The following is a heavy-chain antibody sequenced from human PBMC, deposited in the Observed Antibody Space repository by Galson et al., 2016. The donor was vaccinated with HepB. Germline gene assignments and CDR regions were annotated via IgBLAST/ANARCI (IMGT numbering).Heavy chain of an antibody. CDR2: ISAYNANT. Sequence: SVKVSCKAYGFIFTNYGISWVRQAPGQGLEWMGWISAYNANTNSAQKFQGRVTMTTDKSTSTAFMHLSSLRFEDTAVYYCARAGYYDRTYIFDIWGQGTMVTVSS. V-gene: IGHV1-18*01. CDR3: ARAGYYDRTYIFDI. D-gene: IGHD3-10*02. CDR1: GFIFTNYG. J-gene: IGHJ3*02.